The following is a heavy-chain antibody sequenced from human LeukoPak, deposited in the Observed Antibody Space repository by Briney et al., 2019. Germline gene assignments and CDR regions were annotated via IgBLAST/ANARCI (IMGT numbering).Heavy chain of an antibody. CDR2: IIPIFGTA. Sequence: SVKVSCKASGYTFFNYAISWVRQAPGQGLEWMGGIIPIFGTANYAQKFQGRVTITADESTSTAYMELSSLRSEDTAVYYCARDDDYSGSRGRPRAFDIWGQGTMVPVSS. J-gene: IGHJ3*02. V-gene: IGHV1-69*13. D-gene: IGHD1-26*01. CDR1: GYTFFNYA. CDR3: ARDDDYSGSRGRPRAFDI.